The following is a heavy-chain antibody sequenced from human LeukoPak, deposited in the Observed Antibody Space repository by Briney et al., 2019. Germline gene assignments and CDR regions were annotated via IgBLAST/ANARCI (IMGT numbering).Heavy chain of an antibody. Sequence: WASVKVSCKASGYTFTGYYMHWVGQAPGQGLEWMGWISAYDGNTKYAQKFQGRVTMTTDTSTTTAYMELRSLRSDDTAVYYCARDLSSYSSGRYVSRVWGQGTLVTVPS. V-gene: IGHV1-18*04. CDR3: ARDLSSYSSGRYVSRV. CDR1: GYTFTGYY. D-gene: IGHD6-19*01. J-gene: IGHJ4*02. CDR2: ISAYDGNT.